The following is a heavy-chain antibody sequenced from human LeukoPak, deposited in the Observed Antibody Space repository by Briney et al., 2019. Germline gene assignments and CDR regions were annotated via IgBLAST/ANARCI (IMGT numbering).Heavy chain of an antibody. Sequence: GGSLRLSCAASGFTFSSYWMNWVRQAPGKGLVWVSRIASDGSSTTYADSVKGRFSISRDNAKNTLYLQMNSLRVEDTAVYYCAKGPTTVVDYWGQGTLVTVSS. CDR3: AKGPTTVVDY. J-gene: IGHJ4*02. D-gene: IGHD4-17*01. CDR2: IASDGSST. V-gene: IGHV3-74*01. CDR1: GFTFSSYW.